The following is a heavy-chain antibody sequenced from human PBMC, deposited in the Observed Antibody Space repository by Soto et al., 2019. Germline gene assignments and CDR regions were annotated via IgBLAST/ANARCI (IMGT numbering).Heavy chain of an antibody. Sequence: SETLSLTCVVSGGSLSDYFLSWIRPPPGMALEWIGEINHLGSINYNPSLKSRVTMSVDTSKNQFSLTLNSVTAADTATYYCARGGISHWAYFYYMDVWDRGTTVTVS. J-gene: IGHJ6*03. V-gene: IGHV4-34*01. CDR2: INHLGSI. CDR1: GGSLSDYF. CDR3: ARGGISHWAYFYYMDV. D-gene: IGHD2-21*01.